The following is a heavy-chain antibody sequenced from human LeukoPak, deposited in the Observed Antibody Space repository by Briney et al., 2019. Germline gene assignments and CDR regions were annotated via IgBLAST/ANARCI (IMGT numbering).Heavy chain of an antibody. D-gene: IGHD6-19*01. CDR1: GGTFSSYA. CDR2: IVPILGIA. J-gene: IGHJ6*02. Sequence: EASVKVSCKASGGTFSSYAISWVRQAPGQGLEWMGRIVPILGIANYAQKFQGRVTITADKSTSTAYMELSSLRSEDTAVYYCARDGPGYSSGWYSSYYYYGMDVWGQGTTVTVSS. CDR3: ARDGPGYSSGWYSSYYYYGMDV. V-gene: IGHV1-69*04.